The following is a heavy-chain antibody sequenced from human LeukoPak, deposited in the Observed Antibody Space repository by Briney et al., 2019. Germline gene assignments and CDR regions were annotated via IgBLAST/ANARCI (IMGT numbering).Heavy chain of an antibody. J-gene: IGHJ4*02. CDR1: GFTFSSYA. CDR3: ARDRRGDIVVAY. CDR2: ISYGGNNK. Sequence: GGSLRLSCAASGFTFSSYAMHWVRQAPGKGLEWVAVISYGGNNKYYADSVRGRFTISRDNSKNTLYLQMNSLRAEDTAVYYCARDRRGDIVVAYWGQGTLVTVSS. D-gene: IGHD2-2*01. V-gene: IGHV3-30*04.